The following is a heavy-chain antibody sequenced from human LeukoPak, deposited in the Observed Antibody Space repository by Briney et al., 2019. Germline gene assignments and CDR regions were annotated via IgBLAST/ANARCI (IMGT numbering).Heavy chain of an antibody. J-gene: IGHJ4*02. V-gene: IGHV3-53*01. CDR2: IYSGGST. CDR3: AREWERLDLHYDY. D-gene: IGHD1-26*01. CDR1: GFTVSSNY. Sequence: GGSLRLSCAASGFTVSSNYMSWVRQAPGKGLEWVSVIYSGGSTYYADSVKGRFTISRDSSKNTLYLQMNSLRAEDTAVYYCAREWERLDLHYDYWGQGTLVTVSS.